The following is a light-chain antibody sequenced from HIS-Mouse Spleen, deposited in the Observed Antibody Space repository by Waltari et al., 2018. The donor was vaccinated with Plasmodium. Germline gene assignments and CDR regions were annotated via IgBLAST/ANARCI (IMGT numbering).Light chain of an antibody. J-gene: IGKJ1*01. CDR2: KAS. CDR3: QQYNSYSWT. Sequence: DIQMTLSPSPLSACVGDRVTITCRASQSISSRLAWYQQKPGKAPKILIYKASSVESGVPSRFIGTVAGTEFTLTINSLQPDDFATYDCQQYNSYSWTVGQGTKVEIK. CDR1: QSISSR. V-gene: IGKV1-5*03.